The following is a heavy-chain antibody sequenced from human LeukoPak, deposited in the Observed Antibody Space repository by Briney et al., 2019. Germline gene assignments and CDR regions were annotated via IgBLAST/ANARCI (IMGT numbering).Heavy chain of an antibody. D-gene: IGHD3-10*01. CDR2: ISAYNGNT. J-gene: IGHJ4*02. V-gene: IGHV1-18*01. CDR1: GYSFTSYG. CDR3: ARAHITMVRGVFDY. Sequence: VSVKVSCTASGYSFTSYGISWVRQAPGQGLEWMGWISAYNGNTNYAQKLQGRVTMTTDTSTSTAYMELRSLRSDDTAVYYCARAHITMVRGVFDYWGQGTLVTVSS.